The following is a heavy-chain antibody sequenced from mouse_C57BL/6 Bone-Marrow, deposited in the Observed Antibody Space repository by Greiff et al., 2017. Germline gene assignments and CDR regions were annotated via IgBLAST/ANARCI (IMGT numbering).Heavy chain of an antibody. J-gene: IGHJ4*01. CDR2: IDPSDSYT. CDR1: GYTFTSYW. V-gene: IGHV1-69*01. CDR3: ARRGDDYDGPPMDY. D-gene: IGHD2-4*01. Sequence: QVQLQQPGAELVMPGASVKLSCKASGYTFTSYWMHWVKQRPGQGLEWIGEIDPSDSYTNYNQKFKGKSTLTVDKSSSTAYMQLSSLTSEDSAVYYCARRGDDYDGPPMDYWGQGTSVTVSS.